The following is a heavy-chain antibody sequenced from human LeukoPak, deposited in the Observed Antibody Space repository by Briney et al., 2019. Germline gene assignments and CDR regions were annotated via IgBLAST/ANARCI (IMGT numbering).Heavy chain of an antibody. CDR2: INPNSGGT. J-gene: IGHJ4*02. Sequence: ASVKVPCKASGYTFSGYYIHWVRQSPGQGLEWMGWINPNSGGTNYAQNFQGRVTMTRDTSISTAYMELSRLGSDDTAVYYCARSGPGAPYDYWGQGSLVTVSS. V-gene: IGHV1-2*02. CDR1: GYTFSGYY. D-gene: IGHD3-10*01. CDR3: ARSGPGAPYDY.